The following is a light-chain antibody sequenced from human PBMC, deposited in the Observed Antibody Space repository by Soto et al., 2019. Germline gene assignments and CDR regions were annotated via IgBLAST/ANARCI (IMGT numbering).Light chain of an antibody. V-gene: IGKV3-11*01. CDR1: QSVSSY. J-gene: IGKJ5*01. CDR2: DAS. CDR3: QQRSNWLIT. Sequence: EIVLTQSPATLSLSPGERATLSCRARQSVSSYLAWYQQKPGQAPRLLIYDASNRATGIPARFSGSGSGTDFNLTISSLEPEDFAVYYWQQRSNWLITFGQGTRLEIK.